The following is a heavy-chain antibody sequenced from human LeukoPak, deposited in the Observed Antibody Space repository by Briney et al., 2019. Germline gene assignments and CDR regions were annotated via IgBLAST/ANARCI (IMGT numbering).Heavy chain of an antibody. CDR1: GYTFTGYY. V-gene: IGHV1-2*02. J-gene: IGHJ3*02. CDR2: INPNSGGT. CDR3: ARDSGSYFHDAFDI. Sequence: ASVKVSCKASGYTFTGYYMHWVRQAPRQGLEYMGWINPNSGGTNYAQKLQDRVTMTGDTSISTAYMELSRLKSDDTAVYYCARDSGSYFHDAFDIWGQGTMVTVSS. D-gene: IGHD1-26*01.